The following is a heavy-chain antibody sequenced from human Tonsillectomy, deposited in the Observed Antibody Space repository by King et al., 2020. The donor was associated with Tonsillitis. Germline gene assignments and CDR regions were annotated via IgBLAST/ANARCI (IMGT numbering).Heavy chain of an antibody. Sequence: VQLVESGGGLVKPGGSLRLSCAASGFTFSNAWMSWVRQAPGKGLEWVGRIKSKTEGGTTDYAAPVKGRITIPRDDSKNKLYLQMNSLKTEDTAVYYCTTAYYYDSSGYYYLPFDYWGQGTLVTVSS. D-gene: IGHD3-22*01. CDR2: IKSKTEGGTT. CDR1: GFTFSNAW. J-gene: IGHJ4*02. V-gene: IGHV3-15*01. CDR3: TTAYYYDSSGYYYLPFDY.